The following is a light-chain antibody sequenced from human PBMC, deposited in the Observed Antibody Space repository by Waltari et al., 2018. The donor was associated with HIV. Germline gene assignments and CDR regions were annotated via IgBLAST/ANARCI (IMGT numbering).Light chain of an antibody. CDR1: TSNTGSNT. V-gene: IGLV1-44*01. CDR2: INN. J-gene: IGLJ2*01. CDR3: AAWDDTLNAVV. Sequence: QSVLTKHPPASGTPGQRVTISCSGSTSNTGSNTETWYQHLPGTAPKLLMYINNQRPSGVPDRFSGSKSGTSASLAISGLQSEDEAAYFCAAWDDTLNAVVFGGGTKLTVL.